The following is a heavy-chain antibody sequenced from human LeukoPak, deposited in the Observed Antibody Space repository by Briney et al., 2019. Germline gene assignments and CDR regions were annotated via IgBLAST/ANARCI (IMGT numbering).Heavy chain of an antibody. J-gene: IGHJ4*02. V-gene: IGHV3-30*02. D-gene: IGHD5-18*01. Sequence: PGGSLRLSCAASGFTFSSYGMHWVRQAPGKGLEWVAFIRYDGSNKYYADSVKGRFTISRDNSKNTLYLQMNSLRAEDTAVYYCAKECGYSYGTTLSGEHYFDYWGQGTLVTVSS. CDR3: AKECGYSYGTTLSGEHYFDY. CDR1: GFTFSSYG. CDR2: IRYDGSNK.